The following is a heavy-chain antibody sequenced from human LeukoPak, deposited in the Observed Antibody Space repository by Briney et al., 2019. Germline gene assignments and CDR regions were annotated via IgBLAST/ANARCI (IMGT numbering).Heavy chain of an antibody. CDR3: ARVAGDYDFWSGPFSPNWFDP. D-gene: IGHD3-3*01. CDR2: IYYSGST. CDR1: GGSISSHY. Sequence: SETLSPTCTVSGGSISSHYWSWIRQPPGKGLEWIGYIYYSGSTNYNPSLKSRVTISVDTSKNQFSLKLRSVTAADTAVYYCARVAGDYDFWSGPFSPNWFDPWGQGTLVTVSS. V-gene: IGHV4-59*11. J-gene: IGHJ5*02.